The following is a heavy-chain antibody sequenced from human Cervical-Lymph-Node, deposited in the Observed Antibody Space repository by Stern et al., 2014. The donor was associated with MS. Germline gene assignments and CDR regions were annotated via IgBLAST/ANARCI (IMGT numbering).Heavy chain of an antibody. V-gene: IGHV3-23*04. CDR3: AKDLGERDEH. Sequence: EVQLVESGGGLVQPGGSLRLSCAASGFTFSSFAMSWVRQAPGKGLEWVSKISANGGSTYYADSVKGRFTISRDNSKKTLYLQMNSLRDDDTAVYYCAKDLGERDEHWGQGTLVTVSS. D-gene: IGHD3-16*01. J-gene: IGHJ4*02. CDR2: ISANGGST. CDR1: GFTFSSFA.